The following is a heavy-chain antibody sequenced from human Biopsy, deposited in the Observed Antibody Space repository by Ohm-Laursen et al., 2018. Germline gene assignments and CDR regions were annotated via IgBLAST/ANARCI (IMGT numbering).Heavy chain of an antibody. CDR3: ARELGNGMDV. Sequence: SLRLSCTAPGFTFSDYYMNWIRQAPGKGLKWVSFITNTGRTVYADSVKGRFTISRDNADNSLHLQMKSLRAEDTAVYYCARELGNGMDVWGQGTPVTVSS. J-gene: IGHJ6*02. CDR2: ITNTGRTV. CDR1: GFTFSDYY. V-gene: IGHV3-11*01.